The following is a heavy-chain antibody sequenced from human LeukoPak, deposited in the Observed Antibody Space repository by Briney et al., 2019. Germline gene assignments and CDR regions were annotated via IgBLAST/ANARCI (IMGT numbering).Heavy chain of an antibody. J-gene: IGHJ4*02. Sequence: ASVKVSCKASGYTFTSYGISWVRQAPGQGLEWMGWISAYNGNTNYAQKLQGRVTMTTDTSTSTAYMELRSLRSDDTAVYYCARHSGRYWWTPEAFDCWGQGTLVTVSS. CDR3: ARHSGRYWWTPEAFDC. V-gene: IGHV1-18*01. CDR1: GYTFTSYG. D-gene: IGHD1-26*01. CDR2: ISAYNGNT.